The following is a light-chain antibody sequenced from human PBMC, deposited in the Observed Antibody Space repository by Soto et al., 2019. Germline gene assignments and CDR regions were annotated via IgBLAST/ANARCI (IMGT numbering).Light chain of an antibody. V-gene: IGLV2-14*01. Sequence: QSALTQPASVSGSPGQSITISCTGTSSDVGGYNYVSWYQQHPGKAPKLVIYDVSNRPSGVSNRFSGSKSGNTASLTISGLQAEDEADSYCNSYTSSSTYVFGTGTKVTVL. CDR1: SSDVGGYNY. CDR3: NSYTSSSTYV. CDR2: DVS. J-gene: IGLJ1*01.